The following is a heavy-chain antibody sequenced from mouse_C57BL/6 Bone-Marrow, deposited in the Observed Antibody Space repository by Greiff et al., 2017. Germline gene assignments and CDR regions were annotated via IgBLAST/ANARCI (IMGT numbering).Heavy chain of an antibody. CDR3: AREGAMDY. CDR1: GYTFTSSW. CDR2: IYPGSGST. V-gene: IGHV1-55*01. J-gene: IGHJ4*01. Sequence: VQLQQPGAELVKPGASVKMSCKASGYTFTSSWITWVKQRPGQGLEWIGDIYPGSGSTTYNEKFKSKATLTVDTSSSTAYMQLSSLTSEDAAVYYCAREGAMDYWGQGTSVTVSS.